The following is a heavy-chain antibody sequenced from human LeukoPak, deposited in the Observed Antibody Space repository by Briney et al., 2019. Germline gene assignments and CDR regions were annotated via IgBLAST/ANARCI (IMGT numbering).Heavy chain of an antibody. CDR1: GFTFSRNA. CDR3: ARDCSRVVGCYYGMDV. V-gene: IGHV3-33*08. J-gene: IGHJ6*02. Sequence: PGGSLRLSCAASGFTFSRNAMHWVRQAPGKGLEWVAVIWYDGSNKYYADSVKGRFTISRDNSKNTLYLQMNSLRAEDTAVYYCARDCSRVVGCYYGMDVWGQGTTVTVSS. D-gene: IGHD2-2*01. CDR2: IWYDGSNK.